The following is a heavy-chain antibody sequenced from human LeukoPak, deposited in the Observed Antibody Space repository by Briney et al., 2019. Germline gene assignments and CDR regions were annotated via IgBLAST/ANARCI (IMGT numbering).Heavy chain of an antibody. CDR2: IRPSGDNT. CDR3: AKDPVPYYYDSSGYYYAEPGDY. CDR1: GFTFSSYD. V-gene: IGHV3-23*01. Sequence: GGSLRLSCAASGFTFSSYDMTWVRQAPGRGLEWVSSIRPSGDNTYYADSMKGRFTISRDNSKNTLYLQMNSLRAEDTAVYYCAKDPVPYYYDSSGYYYAEPGDYWGQGTLVTVSS. D-gene: IGHD3-22*01. J-gene: IGHJ4*02.